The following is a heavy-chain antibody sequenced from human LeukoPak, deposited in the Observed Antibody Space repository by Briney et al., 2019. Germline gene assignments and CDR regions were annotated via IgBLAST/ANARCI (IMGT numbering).Heavy chain of an antibody. J-gene: IGHJ3*02. D-gene: IGHD3-3*01. CDR3: ARHSTYDFWSGWTLGAFDI. CDR2: ISAYNGNT. CDR1: GYTFTSYG. Sequence: ASVKVSCKASGYTFTSYGISWVRQAPGQGLEWMGWISAYNGNTNYAQKLQGRVTMTTDTSTSTAYMELSSLRSEDTAVYYCARHSTYDFWSGWTLGAFDIWGQGTMVTVSS. V-gene: IGHV1-18*01.